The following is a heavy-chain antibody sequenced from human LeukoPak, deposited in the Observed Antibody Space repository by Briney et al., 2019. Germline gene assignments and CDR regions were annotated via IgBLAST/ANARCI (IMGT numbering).Heavy chain of an antibody. CDR2: ISGSGGST. CDR3: AKGQGGYENHNWFDP. D-gene: IGHD5-12*01. Sequence: GGSLRLSCAASGFPFSSYAMSWVRQAPGKGLEWVSAISGSGGSTYYADSVKGRFTISRDNSKNTLYLKMNSLRAEDTAVYYCAKGQGGYENHNWFDPWGQGTLVTVSS. CDR1: GFPFSSYA. J-gene: IGHJ5*02. V-gene: IGHV3-23*01.